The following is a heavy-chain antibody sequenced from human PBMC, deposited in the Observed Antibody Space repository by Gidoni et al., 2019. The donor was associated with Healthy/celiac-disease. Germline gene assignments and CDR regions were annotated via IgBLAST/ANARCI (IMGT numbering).Heavy chain of an antibody. D-gene: IGHD2-21*02. Sequence: EVQLVQSGAEVKQPGESLKISCMGSGHSLTRYWIGWVRQMPGKGLEWMGIIYPGDSDTRYSPSFQGQVTISADKSISTAYLQWSSLKASDTAMYYCATQLIYCGGDCYNDYWGQGTLVTVSS. CDR1: GHSLTRYW. CDR3: ATQLIYCGGDCYNDY. CDR2: IYPGDSDT. V-gene: IGHV5-51*03. J-gene: IGHJ4*02.